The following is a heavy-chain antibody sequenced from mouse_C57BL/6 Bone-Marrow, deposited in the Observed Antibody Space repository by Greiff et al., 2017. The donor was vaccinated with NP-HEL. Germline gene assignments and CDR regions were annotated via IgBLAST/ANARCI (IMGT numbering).Heavy chain of an antibody. Sequence: EVKLMESGGGLVKPGGSLKLSCAASGFTFSDYGMHWVRQAPEKGLEWVAYISSGSSTIYYADTVKGRFTISRDNAKNTLFLQMTSLRSEDTAMYYCARPDYYGSPWFAYWGQGTLVTVSA. V-gene: IGHV5-17*01. CDR1: GFTFSDYG. CDR3: ARPDYYGSPWFAY. J-gene: IGHJ3*01. CDR2: ISSGSSTI. D-gene: IGHD1-1*01.